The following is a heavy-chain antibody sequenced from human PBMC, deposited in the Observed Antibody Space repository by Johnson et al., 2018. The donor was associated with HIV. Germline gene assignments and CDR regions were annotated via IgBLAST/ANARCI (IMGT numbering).Heavy chain of an antibody. Sequence: QVQLVESGGGVVQPGRSLRLSCAASGFTFSSYGMHWVRQAPGKGLEWVSGISGSGTTTYYGDSVKGRFTISRDNSKNTIYLQMNTLRAEDTAVYYCAREGTLGAFDIWVQGTMVSVSS. D-gene: IGHD1-1*01. CDR3: AREGTLGAFDI. J-gene: IGHJ3*02. V-gene: IGHV3-NL1*01. CDR2: ISGSGTTT. CDR1: GFTFSSYG.